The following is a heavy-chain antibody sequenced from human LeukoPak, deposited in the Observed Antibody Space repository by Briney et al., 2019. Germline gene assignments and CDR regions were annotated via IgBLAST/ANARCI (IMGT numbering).Heavy chain of an antibody. Sequence: ESLKISCEAFGYTFTRSWIGWVRQMPGKSLEWMGIIYPGDSDIRYSPSFQGQVTISVDKSISTAYLQWSSLKASDTAMYYCARVSLGAGVYWGQGTLVSVSS. V-gene: IGHV5-51*01. CDR3: ARVSLGAGVY. CDR2: IYPGDSDI. D-gene: IGHD1-26*01. CDR1: GYTFTRSW. J-gene: IGHJ4*02.